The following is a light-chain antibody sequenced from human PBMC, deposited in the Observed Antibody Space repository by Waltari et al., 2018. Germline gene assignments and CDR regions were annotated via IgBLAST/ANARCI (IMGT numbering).Light chain of an antibody. CDR2: KVS. CDR1: QSPVDTDGNTY. V-gene: IGKV2-24*01. J-gene: IGKJ1*01. Sequence: DLVMTQTPLSSLVSLGQPASISCRSSQSPVDTDGNTYLSWLHQRPGQPPRLLIYKVSNRFSGVPDRFSGSGAGTDFTLKISRVEAEDVGIYYCAQATHFPRTFGQGTKVEI. CDR3: AQATHFPRT.